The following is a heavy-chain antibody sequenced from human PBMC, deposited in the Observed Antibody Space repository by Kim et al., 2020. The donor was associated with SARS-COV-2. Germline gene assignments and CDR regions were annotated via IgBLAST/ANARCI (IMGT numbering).Heavy chain of an antibody. J-gene: IGHJ4*02. V-gene: IGHV1-69*13. CDR1: GGTFSSYA. Sequence: SVKVSCKASGGTFSSYAISWVRQAPGQGLEWMGGIIPIFGTANYAQKFQGRVTITADESMSTAYMELSSLRSEDTAVYYCARGNYCDDYYDYCGQGTLVSVSS. CDR3: ARGNYCDDYYDY. CDR2: IIPIFGTA. D-gene: IGHD4-17*01.